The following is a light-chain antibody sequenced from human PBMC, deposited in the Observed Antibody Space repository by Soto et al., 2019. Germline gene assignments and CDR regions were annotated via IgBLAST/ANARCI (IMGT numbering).Light chain of an antibody. J-gene: IGLJ1*01. Sequence: QSALTQPPSASGSPGQSVAISSTGTSSDVGGYNYVSWYQQHPGKAPKLMIYEVNKRPSGVPDRFSGSKSGNTASLTVSGLQAEDEADYYSSSYAGSSNGFGTGTKVTV. CDR3: SSYAGSSNG. V-gene: IGLV2-8*01. CDR1: SSDVGGYNY. CDR2: EVN.